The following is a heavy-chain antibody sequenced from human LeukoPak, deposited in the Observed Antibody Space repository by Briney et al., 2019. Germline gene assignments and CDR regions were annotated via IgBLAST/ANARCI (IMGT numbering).Heavy chain of an antibody. CDR3: ARDQRLATLDY. D-gene: IGHD1-26*01. CDR2: ISSSSSYI. Sequence: GGSLRLSCAASGFTFSSYSMNWVRQAPGKGLEWVSSISSSSSYIYYADSVKGRFTIPRDNAKNSLYLQMNSLRAEDTAVYYCARDQRLATLDYWGQGTLVTVSS. V-gene: IGHV3-21*01. CDR1: GFTFSSYS. J-gene: IGHJ4*02.